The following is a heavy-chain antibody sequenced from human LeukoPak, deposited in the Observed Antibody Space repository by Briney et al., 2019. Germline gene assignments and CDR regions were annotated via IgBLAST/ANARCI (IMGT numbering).Heavy chain of an antibody. J-gene: IGHJ4*02. CDR3: ARGSGYPYYFDY. CDR2: IYSGGST. Sequence: GGSLRLSCAASGFTVGSNYMSWVRQAPGKGLEWVSVIYSGGSTDHADSVKGRFTISRDNSKNTLYLQMNSLRAEDTAVYYCARGSGYPYYFDYWGQGTLVTVSS. V-gene: IGHV3-66*01. CDR1: GFTVGSNY. D-gene: IGHD3-22*01.